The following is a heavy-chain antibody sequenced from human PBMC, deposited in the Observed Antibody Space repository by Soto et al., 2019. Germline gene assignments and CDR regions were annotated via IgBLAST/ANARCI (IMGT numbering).Heavy chain of an antibody. J-gene: IGHJ5*02. CDR3: ASRRPTTAKRNCFDL. CDR1: GGSISRGGYY. D-gene: IGHD1-7*01. Sequence: TLSLTCTVSGGSISRGGYYWSWIRQHPGKGLEWLGYIYYSGSTYYNPSLKSRVTISVDTSKNQFSLKLSSVTAADTAVYYCASRRPTTAKRNCFDLRGPGTLGTGSA. CDR2: IYYSGST. V-gene: IGHV4-31*02.